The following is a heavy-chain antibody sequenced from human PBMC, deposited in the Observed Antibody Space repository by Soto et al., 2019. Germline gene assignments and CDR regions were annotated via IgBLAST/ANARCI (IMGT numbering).Heavy chain of an antibody. J-gene: IGHJ4*02. V-gene: IGHV6-1*01. Sequence: HVQLQQSGPGLVKPSQTLSLTCVISGDSVSIYSGAWNWIRQSPSRGLEWLGRTYYRSKWYYDYAESVKSRLIISVDTYKNQFSLQLNSVTPEDAAVYYCANDPGYSIEYWGQGIQVTVSS. CDR1: GDSVSIYSGA. CDR2: TYYRSKWYY. D-gene: IGHD5-12*01. CDR3: ANDPGYSIEY.